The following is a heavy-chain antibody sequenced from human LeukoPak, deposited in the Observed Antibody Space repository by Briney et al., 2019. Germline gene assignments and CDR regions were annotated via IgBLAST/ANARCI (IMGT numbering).Heavy chain of an antibody. Sequence: ASVKVSCKASGYTFTGYYMHWARQAPGQGLEWMGWINPNSGGTNYAQKFQGRVTMTRDTSISTAYMELSRLRSDDTAVYYCATEIQFLSGWYGTFDYWGQGTLVTVSS. CDR2: INPNSGGT. V-gene: IGHV1-2*02. D-gene: IGHD6-19*01. CDR1: GYTFTGYY. J-gene: IGHJ4*02. CDR3: ATEIQFLSGWYGTFDY.